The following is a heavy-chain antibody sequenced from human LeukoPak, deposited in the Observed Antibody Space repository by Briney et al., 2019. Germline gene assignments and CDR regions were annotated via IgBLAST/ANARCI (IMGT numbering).Heavy chain of an antibody. Sequence: SVKVSCKASGGTFSSYAISWVRQAPGQGLEWMGRIIPIFGTANYAQKFQGRVTITTDESTSTASMELSSLRSEDTAVYYCARSIVATIFPYYYYMDVWGKGTTVTVSS. CDR3: ARSIVATIFPYYYYMDV. CDR2: IIPIFGTA. V-gene: IGHV1-69*05. J-gene: IGHJ6*03. D-gene: IGHD5-12*01. CDR1: GGTFSSYA.